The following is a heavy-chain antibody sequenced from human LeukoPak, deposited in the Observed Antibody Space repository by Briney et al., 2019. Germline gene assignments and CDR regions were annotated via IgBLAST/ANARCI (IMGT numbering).Heavy chain of an antibody. V-gene: IGHV4-30-4*08. D-gene: IGHD2-15*01. CDR3: ARALCSGGSCQYFDY. J-gene: IGHJ4*02. CDR2: IYYSGST. CDR1: GGSISSGGYY. Sequence: SETLSLTCTVSGGSISSGGYYWSWIRQHPGKGLEWIGYIYYSGSTYYNPSLKSRVTISVDTSNNHFSLKLSSVTAADTAVYYCARALCSGGSCQYFDYWGQGTLVTVSS.